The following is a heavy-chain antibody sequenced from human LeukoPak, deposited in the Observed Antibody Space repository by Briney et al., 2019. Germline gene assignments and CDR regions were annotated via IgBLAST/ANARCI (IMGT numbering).Heavy chain of an antibody. Sequence: GGSLRLSCVASGFSFGNYAMSWVRQAPGKGLQWVSQISGTGGATWYAGFARDRFTISRDNSKKTLYLQMSGLRVEDTAMYYCVKDPRDTYGTNWFDSWGQGTLLIVSS. CDR3: VKDPRDTYGTNWFDS. CDR1: GFSFGNYA. D-gene: IGHD2-21*01. V-gene: IGHV3-23*01. J-gene: IGHJ5*01. CDR2: ISGTGGAT.